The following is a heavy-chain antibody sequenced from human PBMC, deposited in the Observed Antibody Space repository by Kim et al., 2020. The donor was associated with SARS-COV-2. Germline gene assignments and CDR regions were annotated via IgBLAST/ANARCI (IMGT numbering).Heavy chain of an antibody. CDR3: ARGGGTFAFNYYGMDV. V-gene: IGHV1-69*13. J-gene: IGHJ6*02. D-gene: IGHD1-26*01. CDR2: IIPVFGTR. CDR1: GGISSSYA. Sequence: SVKVSCKASGGISSSYAVNWVRQAPGHGLEWMGGIIPVFGTRTNAQKFQGRVTFTADESTRTVYMELSSLASEDTAVYYCARGGGTFAFNYYGMDVWGQGTTITVS.